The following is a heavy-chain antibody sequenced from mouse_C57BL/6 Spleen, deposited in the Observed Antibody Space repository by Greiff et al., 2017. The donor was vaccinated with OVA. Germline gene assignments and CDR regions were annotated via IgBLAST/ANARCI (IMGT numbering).Heavy chain of an antibody. Sequence: QVQLQQPGAELVRPGTSVKLSCKASGYTFTSYWMHWVKQRPGQGLEWIGVIDPSDSSTNYNQKFKGKATLTVDTSSRTAYMQRSSLTSEYSAVYYCARKRDSQYYFDYWGQGTTLTVSS. J-gene: IGHJ2*01. CDR3: ARKRDSQYYFDY. CDR2: IDPSDSST. D-gene: IGHD3-2*02. V-gene: IGHV1-59*01. CDR1: GYTFTSYW.